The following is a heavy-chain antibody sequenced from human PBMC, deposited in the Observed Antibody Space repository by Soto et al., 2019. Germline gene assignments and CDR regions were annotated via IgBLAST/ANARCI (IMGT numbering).Heavy chain of an antibody. CDR2: ISTTSSTI. Sequence: PGGSLRLSCAASGFTFNNYNMNWVRQAPGKGLEWVSYISTTSSTIYYADSVKGRFTISRDNAKNSLYLQMNGLRAEDTAVYYCARDPRFLEWCTDYWGQGTVVTGSS. CDR1: GFTFNNYN. CDR3: ARDPRFLEWCTDY. J-gene: IGHJ4*02. V-gene: IGHV3-48*01. D-gene: IGHD3-3*01.